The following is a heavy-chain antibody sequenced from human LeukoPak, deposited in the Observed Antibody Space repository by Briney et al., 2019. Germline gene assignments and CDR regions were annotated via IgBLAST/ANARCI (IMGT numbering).Heavy chain of an antibody. CDR1: GYSISSGYY. CDR2: IYHSGST. J-gene: IGHJ3*02. D-gene: IGHD6-13*01. CDR3: ARQIAADAFDI. V-gene: IGHV4-38-2*01. Sequence: KSPETLSLTCAVSGYSISSGYYWGWIRPPPGKGLEWIGSIYHSGSTYYNPSLKSRVTISVDTSKNQFSLKLSSVTAADTAVYYCARQIAADAFDIWGQGTMVTVSS.